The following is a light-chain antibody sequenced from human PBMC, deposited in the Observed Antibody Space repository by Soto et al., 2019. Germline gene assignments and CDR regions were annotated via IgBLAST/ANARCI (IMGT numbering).Light chain of an antibody. CDR3: QQRSNWPLT. CDR2: DVS. CDR1: QSVTSL. J-gene: IGKJ4*01. Sequence: EIVLTQSPVTLSLSPGERATLSCRASQSVTSLLAWYQQKPGQAPRLLIYDVSIRATGIPARFSGSGSGTDFTLTISSLEPEDFAVYYCQQRSNWPLTFGGGTKVEIK. V-gene: IGKV3-11*01.